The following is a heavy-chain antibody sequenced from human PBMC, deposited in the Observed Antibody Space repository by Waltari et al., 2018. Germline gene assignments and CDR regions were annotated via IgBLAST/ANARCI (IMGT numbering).Heavy chain of an antibody. V-gene: IGHV6-1*01. D-gene: IGHD2-21*01. CDR3: TRGIHSSFDI. CDR2: TYYRSKWFN. J-gene: IGHJ3*02. CDR1: GDSISSNSVA. Sequence: LQQSGPGLEKPPQTLSLTCAISGDSISSNSVAWNWIRQSPSRGLEWLGRTYYRSKWFNDYAVSVKSRITINPDTSKNQFSLQLSSLTPEDTAVYYCTRGIHSSFDIWGQGTMVTVSS.